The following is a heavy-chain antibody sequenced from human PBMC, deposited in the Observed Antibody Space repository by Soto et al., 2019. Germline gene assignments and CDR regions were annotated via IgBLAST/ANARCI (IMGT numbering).Heavy chain of an antibody. Sequence: SETLSLTCAVYGGSFSGYYWSWIRQPPGKGLEWIGEINHSGSTNYNPSLKSRVTISVDTSKNQFSLKLSSVTAADTAVYYCARLFRGYSSSWYRAWVYYYYGMDVWGQGTTVT. CDR1: GGSFSGYY. J-gene: IGHJ6*02. CDR3: ARLFRGYSSSWYRAWVYYYYGMDV. V-gene: IGHV4-34*01. D-gene: IGHD6-13*01. CDR2: INHSGST.